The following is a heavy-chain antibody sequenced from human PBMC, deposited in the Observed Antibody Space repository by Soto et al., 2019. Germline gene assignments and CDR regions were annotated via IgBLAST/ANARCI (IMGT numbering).Heavy chain of an antibody. D-gene: IGHD4-4*01. CDR1: GFIFSDYA. V-gene: IGHV3-23*01. J-gene: IGHJ4*02. CDR3: AKAGWRDVSRTSDYNLDF. CDR2: IDASASGT. Sequence: GGSLRLSCAVSGFIFSDYAMTWVRQPPGEGLEWVSSIDASASGTFYADSVKGRFTISRDNSKNTLFLQLNSLRAEDTAAYYFAKAGWRDVSRTSDYNLDFWGQRALVTVLS.